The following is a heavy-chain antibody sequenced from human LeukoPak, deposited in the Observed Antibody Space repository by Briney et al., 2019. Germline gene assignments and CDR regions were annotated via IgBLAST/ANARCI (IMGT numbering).Heavy chain of an antibody. D-gene: IGHD2-15*01. Sequence: GESLKISCKGSGYSFTSYWIGWVRQMPGKGLEWMGIIYPGDSDTRYSPPFQGQVSISADKSINTAYLQWSSLKASDTAIYYCARRQYCSGGDCYSGAFDIWGQGTMVTVSS. V-gene: IGHV5-51*01. CDR2: IYPGDSDT. CDR3: ARRQYCSGGDCYSGAFDI. J-gene: IGHJ3*02. CDR1: GYSFTSYW.